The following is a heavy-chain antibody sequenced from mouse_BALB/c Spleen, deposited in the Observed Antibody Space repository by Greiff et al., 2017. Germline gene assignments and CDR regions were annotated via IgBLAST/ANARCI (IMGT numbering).Heavy chain of an antibody. Sequence: VKLQESGPGLVAPSQSLSITCTVSGFSLTSYGVHWVRQPPGKGLEWLGVIWAGGSTNYNSALMYRLSISKDNSKSQVFLKMNSLQTDDTAMYYCARGLRYYAMDYWGQGTSGTVSS. V-gene: IGHV2-9*02. CDR3: ARGLRYYAMDY. CDR2: IWAGGST. J-gene: IGHJ4*01. CDR1: GFSLTSYG. D-gene: IGHD2-4*01.